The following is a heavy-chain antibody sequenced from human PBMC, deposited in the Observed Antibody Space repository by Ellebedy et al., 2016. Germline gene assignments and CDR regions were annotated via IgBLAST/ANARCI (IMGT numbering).Heavy chain of an antibody. V-gene: IGHV3-11*01. CDR3: ARGTGHFDY. D-gene: IGHD1-1*01. Sequence: AGSLRLSXAASGFTFSDYYISWIRQTPGKGLEWVTYISPSSITISYTDSVKGRFTISRDNAKNSLYLQLNSLRVEDTAVYFCARGTGHFDYWGQGTLVTVSS. CDR1: GFTFSDYY. CDR2: ISPSSITI. J-gene: IGHJ4*02.